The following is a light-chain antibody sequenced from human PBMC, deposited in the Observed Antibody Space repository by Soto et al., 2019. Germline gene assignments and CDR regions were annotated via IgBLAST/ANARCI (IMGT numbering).Light chain of an antibody. J-gene: IGKJ2*01. Sequence: DIVMTQSPDSLAVSLGERATINCKSSQSVLFSSNTKNYLAWYQHKPGQPPKLLIYWASTRESGVPDRFSGSGSVTDFTLSISSLQAEDVAVYYCQQYFSSPYTFGQGTKLEIK. CDR3: QQYFSSPYT. CDR2: WAS. V-gene: IGKV4-1*01. CDR1: QSVLFSSNTKNY.